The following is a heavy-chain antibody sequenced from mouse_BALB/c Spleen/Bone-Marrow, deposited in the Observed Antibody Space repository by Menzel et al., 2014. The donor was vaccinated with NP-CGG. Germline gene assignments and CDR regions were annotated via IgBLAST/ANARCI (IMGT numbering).Heavy chain of an antibody. CDR2: IDPANGNT. J-gene: IGHJ2*01. V-gene: IGHV14-3*02. Sequence: EVKLVESGAELVKPGASVKLSCTASDFNFKDTYMHWVNQRPEQGLEWIGRIDPANGNTKYDPKFQGKATITADTSSNTAYLQLSSLTSGDTAVYYCARAQLLRSRGLDCWGQGTTLTVSS. D-gene: IGHD1-1*01. CDR3: ARAQLLRSRGLDC. CDR1: DFNFKDTY.